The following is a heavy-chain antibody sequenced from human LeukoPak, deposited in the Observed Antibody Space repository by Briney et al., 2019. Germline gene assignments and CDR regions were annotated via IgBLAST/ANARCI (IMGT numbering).Heavy chain of an antibody. D-gene: IGHD3-22*01. J-gene: IGHJ4*02. CDR1: GFTFSSYA. CDR3: AKDAESSGYHYFDY. Sequence: GRSLRLSCAASGFTFSSYAMHWVRRAPGKGLEWVAVISYDGSNKYYADSVKGRFTISRDNSKNTLYLQMNSLRAEDTAVYYCAKDAESSGYHYFDYWGQGTLVTVSS. V-gene: IGHV3-30-3*01. CDR2: ISYDGSNK.